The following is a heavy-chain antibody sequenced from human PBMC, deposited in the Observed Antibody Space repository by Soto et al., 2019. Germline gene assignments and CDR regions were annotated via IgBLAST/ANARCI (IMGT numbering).Heavy chain of an antibody. J-gene: IGHJ4*02. Sequence: PGGSLRLSCAASGFTFSRYSMNWVRQAPGKGLEWVSSISSTTNYIYYADSMKDRFTVSRDNAKNSVYLDMNSLSAEDTAVYYCARESEDLTSNFDYWGQGTLVTVS. CDR1: GFTFSRYS. V-gene: IGHV3-21*01. CDR3: ARESEDLTSNFDY. CDR2: ISSTTNYI.